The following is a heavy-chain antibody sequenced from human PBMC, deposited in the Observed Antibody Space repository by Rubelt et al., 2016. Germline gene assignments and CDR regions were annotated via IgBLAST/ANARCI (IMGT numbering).Heavy chain of an antibody. V-gene: IGHV3-21*04. CDR3: ARDLHYYGSGSFDY. D-gene: IGHD3-10*01. J-gene: IGHJ4*02. CDR2: ISSGSTYI. Sequence: GEGLEWVSSISSGSTYIYHADSVKGRFTISRDNAKNSLYLQMNSLRVEDTAVYYCARDLHYYGSGSFDYWGQGTLVTVSS.